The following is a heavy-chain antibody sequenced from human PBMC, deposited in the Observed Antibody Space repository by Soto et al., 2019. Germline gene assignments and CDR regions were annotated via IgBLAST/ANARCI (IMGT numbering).Heavy chain of an antibody. CDR1: GSTFTSDG. Sequence: QDQLVQSGAEVKKPGASVKVSCKASGSTFTSDGFTWVRQAPGQGLEWMGWISGYNDNTNYAQKLQGRVSMTTDSSTSTAYMELRSLRSDDTAVYYCASARYGSGSYYNNYWGQGTLVTVSS. V-gene: IGHV1-18*01. CDR3: ASARYGSGSYYNNY. J-gene: IGHJ4*02. D-gene: IGHD3-10*01. CDR2: ISGYNDNT.